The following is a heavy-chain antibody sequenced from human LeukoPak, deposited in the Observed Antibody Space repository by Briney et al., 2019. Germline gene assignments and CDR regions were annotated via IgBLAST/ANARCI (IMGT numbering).Heavy chain of an antibody. J-gene: IGHJ4*02. CDR2: INHSGST. CDR3: ARRDIVVVPAAYHLDY. Sequence: SETLSLTCAVYGGSFSGYYWSWIRQPPGKGLEWIGEINHSGSTNYNPSLKSRVTISVDTSKNQFSLKLSSVTAADTAVYCCARRDIVVVPAAYHLDYWGQGTLVTVSS. D-gene: IGHD2-2*01. CDR1: GGSFSGYY. V-gene: IGHV4-34*01.